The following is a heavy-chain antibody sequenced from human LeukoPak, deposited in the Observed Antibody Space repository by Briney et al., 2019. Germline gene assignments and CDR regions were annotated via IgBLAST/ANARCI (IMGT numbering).Heavy chain of an antibody. Sequence: GESLKISCKGSGYNFASYWIAWVRQMPGKGLECLGIIYPGDSDTRYSPSFQGQVTISADKSISTAYLQWSSLKASDTAMYYCARGQWEGSLDAFDIWGQGTMVTVSS. CDR2: IYPGDSDT. J-gene: IGHJ3*02. D-gene: IGHD1-26*01. CDR3: ARGQWEGSLDAFDI. V-gene: IGHV5-51*01. CDR1: GYNFASYW.